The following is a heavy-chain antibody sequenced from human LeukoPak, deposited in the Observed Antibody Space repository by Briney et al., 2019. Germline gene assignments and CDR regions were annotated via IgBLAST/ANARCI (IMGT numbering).Heavy chain of an antibody. CDR1: GYSISSGRF. CDR2: IYNTGTT. CDR3: AKTSSVAARGPFDI. Sequence: SETLSLTCSVSGYSISSGRFWGWIRRPPGKGLEWLGSIYNTGTTYLSPSLKNRLTISVDTSRNQFSQKLTSMTAADTAMYYCAKTSSVAARGPFDIWGLGTVVTVSP. V-gene: IGHV4-38-2*01. J-gene: IGHJ3*02. D-gene: IGHD6-6*01.